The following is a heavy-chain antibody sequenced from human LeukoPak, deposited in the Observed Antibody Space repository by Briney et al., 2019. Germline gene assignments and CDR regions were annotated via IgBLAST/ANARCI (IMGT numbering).Heavy chain of an antibody. CDR3: AKVGDSSSWFGSWFDL. D-gene: IGHD6-13*01. V-gene: IGHV3-20*04. Sequence: GGSLRLSCAASGFTFDDPGMGWVRLAPGKGLEWVSGINWNGASTGYADSVKGRFTISRDNTKNSLYLQMNSLKVEDMAFYFCAKVGDSSSWFGSWFDLWGQGTLVTVSS. CDR2: INWNGAST. J-gene: IGHJ5*02. CDR1: GFTFDDPG.